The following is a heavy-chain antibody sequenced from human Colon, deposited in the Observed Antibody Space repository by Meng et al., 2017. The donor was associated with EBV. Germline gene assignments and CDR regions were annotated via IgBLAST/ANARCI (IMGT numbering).Heavy chain of an antibody. CDR2: TSHSGST. V-gene: IGHV4-4*02. CDR3: ATQESRDGHNPY. J-gene: IGHJ4*02. Sequence: QVQLQESGPGLVXPXXXXXLTCAVSGGSISRSDWWSWVRQPPGKGLEWIGETSHSGSTDYSPSLKSRVTIPMGKSNNQLSLKLNSVTAADTAVYYCATQESRDGHNPYWGQGTLVTVSS. CDR1: GGSISRSDW. D-gene: IGHD5-24*01.